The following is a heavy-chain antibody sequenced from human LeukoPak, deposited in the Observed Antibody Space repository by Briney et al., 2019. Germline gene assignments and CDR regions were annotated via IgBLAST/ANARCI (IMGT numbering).Heavy chain of an antibody. CDR3: ARGDDSSGYKVYYYYYYMDV. CDR1: GYTFTSYG. CDR2: ISAYNGNT. Sequence: ASVKVSCKASGYTFTSYGISWVRQAPGQGLEWMGWISAYNGNTNYAQKLQGRVTMTTDTSTSTAYMELRSLRSDDMAVYYCARGDDSSGYKVYYYYYYMDVWGKGTTVTISS. V-gene: IGHV1-18*03. D-gene: IGHD3-22*01. J-gene: IGHJ6*03.